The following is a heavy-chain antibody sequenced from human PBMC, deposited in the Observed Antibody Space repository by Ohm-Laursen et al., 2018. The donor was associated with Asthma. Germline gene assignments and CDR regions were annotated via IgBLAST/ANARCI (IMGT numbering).Heavy chain of an antibody. CDR3: ARDVMEWYLPAFDF. J-gene: IGHJ4*02. V-gene: IGHV3-30-3*01. CDR2: GGSYYDGGLK. CDR1: RFTFRSYA. Sequence: SLRLSCTASRFTFRSYAMHWVRQAPGKGLEWVAVGGSYYDGGLKYYADSVNGRFTVSRDDSKNTLYLQMNSLRPDDTAVYYCARDVMEWYLPAFDFWGQGTLVTVSS. D-gene: IGHD3-3*01.